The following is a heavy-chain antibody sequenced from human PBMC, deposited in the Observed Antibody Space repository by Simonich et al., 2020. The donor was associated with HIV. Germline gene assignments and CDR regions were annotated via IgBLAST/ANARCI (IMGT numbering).Heavy chain of an antibody. D-gene: IGHD3-16*01. CDR1: GFTFSSYA. CDR3: ASGGSISSVWADDY. V-gene: IGHV3-30*07. Sequence: QVQLVESGGGVVQPGRSLRLSCAASGFTFSSYAMHWVRQAPGKGLEWVAVISYDGSNKYYADSVKGRFTSSRKNSKNTLYRQMNSLRAEDTAVYYCASGGSISSVWADDYWGQGTLVTVSS. J-gene: IGHJ4*02. CDR2: ISYDGSNK.